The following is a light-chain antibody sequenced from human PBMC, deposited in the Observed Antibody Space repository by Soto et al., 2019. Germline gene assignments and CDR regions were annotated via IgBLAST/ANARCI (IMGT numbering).Light chain of an antibody. J-gene: IGKJ5*01. CDR1: QSISRY. CDR2: GAS. V-gene: IGKV3D-15*01. Sequence: IVWTQSPGTLSLSPGERTTLSCRASQSISRYLAWYQQKPGQGPRLLIYGASSRATGTPDRFSGSGSGTEFTLTISSLQSEDFAVYYCQQYNDWPPITFGQGTRLEIK. CDR3: QQYNDWPPIT.